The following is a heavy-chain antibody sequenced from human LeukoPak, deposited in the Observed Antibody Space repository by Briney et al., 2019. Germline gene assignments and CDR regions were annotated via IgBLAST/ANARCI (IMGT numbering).Heavy chain of an antibody. CDR1: GGTFSSYA. CDR3: ARGDVANSYSSSWYYWFDP. V-gene: IGHV1-69*13. Sequence: SVKVSCKASGGTFSSYAISWVRQAPGQGLEWMGGIIPIFGTANYTQKFQGRVTITADESTSTAYMELSSLRSEDTAVYYCARGDVANSYSSSWYYWFDPWGQGTLVTVSS. J-gene: IGHJ5*02. D-gene: IGHD6-13*01. CDR2: IIPIFGTA.